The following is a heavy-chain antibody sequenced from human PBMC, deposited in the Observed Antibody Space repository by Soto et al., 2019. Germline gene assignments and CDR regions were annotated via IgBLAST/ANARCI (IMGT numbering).Heavy chain of an antibody. V-gene: IGHV2-5*02. Sequence: QITLKESGPTLVKPTQTLTLTCTFSGFPLSTSGVGVGWIRQPPGKALEWLALIYWDDDKRYRPSLKSRLTITKDTSKNQVVLTITNMDPVDTATYFCAHVYGGYDNLDYWGQGTLVTVSS. J-gene: IGHJ4*02. D-gene: IGHD5-12*01. CDR1: GFPLSTSGVG. CDR2: IYWDDDK. CDR3: AHVYGGYDNLDY.